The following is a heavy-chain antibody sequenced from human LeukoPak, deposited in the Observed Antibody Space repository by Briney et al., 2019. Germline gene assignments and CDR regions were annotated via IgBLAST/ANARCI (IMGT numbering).Heavy chain of an antibody. CDR1: GFTFSSYD. V-gene: IGHV3-13*01. CDR2: IGTAGDS. CDR3: ARSGGDDDAFDI. Sequence: GGSLRLSCAASGFTFSSYDMHWVRQATGKGLEWVSAIGTAGDSYYPGSVKGRFTISRENAKNSLYLQMNSLRAGDTAVYYCARSGGDDDAFDIWGQGTMVTVSS. J-gene: IGHJ3*02. D-gene: IGHD3-10*01.